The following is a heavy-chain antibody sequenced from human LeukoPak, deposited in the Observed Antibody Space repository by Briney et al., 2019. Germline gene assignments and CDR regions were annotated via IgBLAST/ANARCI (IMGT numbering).Heavy chain of an antibody. CDR3: ARGFCYSGYHFEDY. D-gene: IGHD5-12*01. Sequence: SETLSLTCAVYGGSFSSYYWSWIRQPPGKGLEWSGVINHSGSTNYNPSLKRLVTISVDTSKNQFSLNLSSVTAADTAVYYCARGFCYSGYHFEDYWGQGTLVTFSS. CDR1: GGSFSSYY. CDR2: INHSGST. V-gene: IGHV4-34*01. J-gene: IGHJ4*02.